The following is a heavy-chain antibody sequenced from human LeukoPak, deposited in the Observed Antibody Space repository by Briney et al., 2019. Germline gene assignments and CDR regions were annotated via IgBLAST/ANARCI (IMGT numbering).Heavy chain of an antibody. CDR2: IYYSGST. Sequence: SETLSLTCTVSVGSISTYYWSWIRQPPGKGLEWIGYIYYSGSTNYNPSLKSRVTISVDTSKNQFSLNLSSVTAADTAVYYCARSERYNSGWYFYFDYWGQGTLVTVSS. V-gene: IGHV4-59*01. J-gene: IGHJ4*02. CDR1: VGSISTYY. CDR3: ARSERYNSGWYFYFDY. D-gene: IGHD6-19*01.